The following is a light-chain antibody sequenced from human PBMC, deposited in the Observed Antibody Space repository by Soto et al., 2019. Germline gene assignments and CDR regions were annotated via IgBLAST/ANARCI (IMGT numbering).Light chain of an antibody. CDR3: QEYDNWPPEGP. J-gene: IGKJ1*01. CDR1: ENVRTF. CDR2: GAS. V-gene: IGKV3-11*01. Sequence: EVVLTQSPATLSLSPGERATLSCRASENVRTFVDWYQQKPGQAPRLLIYGASNRATGIPARFSGSGSGTDFTLTISSLQSEDVAVYFCQEYDNWPPEGPFGQGTKVDIK.